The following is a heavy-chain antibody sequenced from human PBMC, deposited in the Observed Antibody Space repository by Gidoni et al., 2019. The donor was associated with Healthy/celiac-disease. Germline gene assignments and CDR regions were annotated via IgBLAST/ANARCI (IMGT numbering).Heavy chain of an antibody. D-gene: IGHD4-17*01. CDR3: ARAEATTVTTASHAFDI. J-gene: IGHJ3*02. V-gene: IGHV4-31*03. CDR2: IYYSGST. Sequence: QVQLQESGPGLVKPSQTLSLTCTVSGGSIRSGGYYWSWIRQHPGKGLEWIGYIYYSGSTYYNPSLKSRVTISVDTSKNQFSLKLSSVTAADTAVYYCARAEATTVTTASHAFDIWGQGTMVTVSS. CDR1: GGSIRSGGYY.